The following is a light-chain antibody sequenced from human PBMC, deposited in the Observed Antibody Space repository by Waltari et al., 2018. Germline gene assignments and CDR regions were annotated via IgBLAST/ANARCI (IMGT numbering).Light chain of an antibody. V-gene: IGLV2-11*01. CDR1: DSAVGGYAY. CDR2: DVT. J-gene: IGLJ1*01. Sequence: QSALTQPRSVSGPPGQSVTISCTGTDSAVGGYAYVSWYQHHPGKAPKLLIYDVTKRPSGVPDRFSGSKSGNTASLTISGLHGEDEADYYCCSYADNNSYVFGTGTNVAVL. CDR3: CSYADNNSYV.